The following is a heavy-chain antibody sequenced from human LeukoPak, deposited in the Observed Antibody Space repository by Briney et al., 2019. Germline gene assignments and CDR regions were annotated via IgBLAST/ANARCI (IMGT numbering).Heavy chain of an antibody. V-gene: IGHV4-34*01. Sequence: SETLSLTCAVYGGSFSGYYWSWVRQPPGKGLEWIGEINHSGSTNYNPSLKSRVTISVDTSKNQFSLKLSSVTAADTAVYYCARAKDSSSWYGGWFDPWGQGTLVTVSS. D-gene: IGHD6-13*01. CDR1: GGSFSGYY. CDR2: INHSGST. J-gene: IGHJ5*02. CDR3: ARAKDSSSWYGGWFDP.